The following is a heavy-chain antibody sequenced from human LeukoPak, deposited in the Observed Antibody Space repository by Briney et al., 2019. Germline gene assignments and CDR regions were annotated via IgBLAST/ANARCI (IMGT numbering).Heavy chain of an antibody. CDR3: TRWRWQQSEFDL. CDR2: IFPDGHQE. Sequence: GGSLRLSCVASGFSFSSYHMSWVRQAPGKGLGCVAHIFPDGHQESCDASVRGRFTVSRDNAKNSVFLQMNSLRVEDAAIYYCTRWRWQQSEFDLWGQGALVTVSS. CDR1: GFSFSSYH. D-gene: IGHD5-24*01. V-gene: IGHV3-7*01. J-gene: IGHJ4*02.